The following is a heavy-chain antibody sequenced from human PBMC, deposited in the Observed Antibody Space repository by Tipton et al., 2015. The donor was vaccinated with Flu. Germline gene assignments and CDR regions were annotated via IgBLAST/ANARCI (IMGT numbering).Heavy chain of an antibody. CDR3: ARSTYYYGSGTSDF. D-gene: IGHD3-10*01. J-gene: IGHJ4*02. V-gene: IGHV4-39*01. CDR2: ISYSGRT. Sequence: TLSLTCTVSGGSISSSSYYWGWIRQPPGKGLEWIGSISYSGRTYYNTSKNQFSLNLRFVTAADTAMYYCARSTYYYGSGTSDFWGQGALVTVTS. CDR1: GGSISSSSYY.